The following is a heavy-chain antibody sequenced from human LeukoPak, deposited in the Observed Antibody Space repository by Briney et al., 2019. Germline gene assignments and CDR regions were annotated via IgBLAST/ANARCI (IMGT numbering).Heavy chain of an antibody. V-gene: IGHV3-48*03. Sequence: GGSLRLSCAASGFIFSSYEMNWVRQAPGKGPEWVSYISTSDSTMYYADSVKGRFTISRDNARNTVYLQMNSLRPEDTAVYYCAAHLGSGWHLDYWGQGIRVTVSP. CDR3: AAHLGSGWHLDY. J-gene: IGHJ4*02. CDR1: GFIFSSYE. CDR2: ISTSDSTM. D-gene: IGHD6-19*01.